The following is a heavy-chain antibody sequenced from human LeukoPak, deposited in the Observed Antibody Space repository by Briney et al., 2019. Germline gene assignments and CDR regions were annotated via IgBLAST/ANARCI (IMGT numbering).Heavy chain of an antibody. CDR2: LIPLFGSA. V-gene: IGHV1-69*05. CDR1: GGTSSTNA. J-gene: IGHJ4*02. D-gene: IGHD6-19*01. Sequence: ASVKVSCKASGGTSSTNAISWVRQAPGQGLEWMGGLIPLFGSAHYAQKLQGRVTITTDESTSTAYMVLSSLRSDDTAIYYCARGGGPYESTGFFAGPFDYWGQGTLVTVSS. CDR3: ARGGGPYESTGFFAGPFDY.